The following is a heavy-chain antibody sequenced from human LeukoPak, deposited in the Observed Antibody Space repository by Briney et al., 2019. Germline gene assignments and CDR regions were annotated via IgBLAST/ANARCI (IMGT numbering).Heavy chain of an antibody. D-gene: IGHD4-23*01. V-gene: IGHV2-70*01. J-gene: IGHJ3*02. CDR1: GFSLSTSGLC. Sequence: SGPALVKPTQTLTLTCTFSGFSLSTSGLCVSWIRQPPGKALKWLAHIAWDDDKYYSTSLKTRLTISKDTSKHQVVLTMTNMDPLDTATYYCARIRRTTVVTAGAFDIWGQGTIVTVSS. CDR2: IAWDDDK. CDR3: ARIRRTTVVTAGAFDI.